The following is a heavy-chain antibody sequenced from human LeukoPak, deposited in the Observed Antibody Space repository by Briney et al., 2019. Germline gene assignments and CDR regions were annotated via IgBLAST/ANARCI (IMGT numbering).Heavy chain of an antibody. CDR2: ISGGGGST. CDR3: AKSGSGNYYDRFDY. V-gene: IGHV3-23*01. D-gene: IGHD3-10*01. Sequence: QPGGSLRLSCAASGFTFSSYAMSWVRQAPGKGLEWVSVISGGGGSTYYADSVKGRFTISSDSSKNTLYLQMSSLRAEDTAVYYCAKSGSGNYYDRFDYWGQGTLVTVSS. J-gene: IGHJ4*02. CDR1: GFTFSSYA.